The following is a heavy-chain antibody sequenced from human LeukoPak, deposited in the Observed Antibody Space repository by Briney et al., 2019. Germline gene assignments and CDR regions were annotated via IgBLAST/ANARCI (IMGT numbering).Heavy chain of an antibody. V-gene: IGHV4-39*01. Sequence: SERLSLTCTVTGCPISSSSCYYGWLRQPLGEGLESIGSIYYSGSTYYNPSLKSRVTIYVDTSKNQFSLKLGSVAAADTAVYYCASRIAALTFDYWRQRTRVTVPS. CDR1: GCPISSSSCY. CDR2: IYYSGST. J-gene: IGHJ4*02. D-gene: IGHD6-6*01. CDR3: ASRIAALTFDY.